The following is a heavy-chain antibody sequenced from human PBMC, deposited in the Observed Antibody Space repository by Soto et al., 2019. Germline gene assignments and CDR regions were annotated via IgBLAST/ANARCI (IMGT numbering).Heavy chain of an antibody. CDR1: GGSFSGYY. CDR2: INHSGST. V-gene: IGHV4-34*01. CDR3: AVLYYYDSSGYKGSY. J-gene: IGHJ4*02. D-gene: IGHD3-22*01. Sequence: SETLSLTCAVYGGSFSGYYWSWIRQPPGKGLEWIGEINHSGSTNYNPSLKSRVTISVDTSKSQFSLKLSSVTAADTAVYYCAVLYYYDSSGYKGSYWGQGTLVTVSS.